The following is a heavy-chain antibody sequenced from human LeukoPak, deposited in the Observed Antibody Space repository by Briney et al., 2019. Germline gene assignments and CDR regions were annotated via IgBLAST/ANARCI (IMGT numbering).Heavy chain of an antibody. D-gene: IGHD3-22*01. CDR3: ARQYYYDSSVDY. CDR1: GYTFTSYY. Sequence: GASVKVSCKASGYTFTSYYMHWVRQAPGQGLEGMGIINPSGGSTSYAQKFQGRVAMTRDTSKNQFSLKLSSVTAADTAVYYCARQYYYDSSVDYWGQGTLVTVSS. CDR2: INPSGGST. J-gene: IGHJ4*02. V-gene: IGHV1-46*01.